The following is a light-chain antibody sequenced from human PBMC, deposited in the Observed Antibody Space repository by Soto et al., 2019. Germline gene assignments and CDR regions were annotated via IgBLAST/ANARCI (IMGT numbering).Light chain of an antibody. CDR2: DVT. Sequence: QSVLTQPASVSGSPGQSITISCTGTSSDVGGYNYVSWYQQHPGRAPELIIYDVTNRPSGISNRFSGSKSGNTASLTISGLQTEDEADYYCISFTSRHIYVFGTGTKVTV. V-gene: IGLV2-14*03. CDR1: SSDVGGYNY. J-gene: IGLJ1*01. CDR3: ISFTSRHIYV.